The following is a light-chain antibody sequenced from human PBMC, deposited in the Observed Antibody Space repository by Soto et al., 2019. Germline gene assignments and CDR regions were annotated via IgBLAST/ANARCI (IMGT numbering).Light chain of an antibody. Sequence: EIVLTQSPGTLSLSPGERATLSCRASQSVSSSYLAWYQQKPGQAPRLLIYGASSRATGIPDRFSGSGSGTDFPLSISRREPEDFAVYYCPQYGSSPYTFGQGTKLEIK. CDR1: QSVSSSY. CDR3: PQYGSSPYT. V-gene: IGKV3-20*01. CDR2: GAS. J-gene: IGKJ2*01.